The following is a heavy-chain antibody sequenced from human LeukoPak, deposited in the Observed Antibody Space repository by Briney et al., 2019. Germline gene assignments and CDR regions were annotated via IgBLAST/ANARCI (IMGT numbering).Heavy chain of an antibody. Sequence: SETLSLTCTVSGGSIYTYYWSWIRQPPGKGLEWIGYIYYSGNTNYNPSLKSRVTISVDTSKNQLSLKLSSVTAADTAVYYCASLGGGGSTFDYWGQGTLVTVSS. D-gene: IGHD3-16*01. J-gene: IGHJ4*02. CDR2: IYYSGNT. CDR1: GGSIYTYY. V-gene: IGHV4-59*01. CDR3: ASLGGGGSTFDY.